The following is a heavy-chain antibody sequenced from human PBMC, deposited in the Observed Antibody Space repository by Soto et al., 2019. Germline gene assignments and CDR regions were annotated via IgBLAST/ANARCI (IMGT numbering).Heavy chain of an antibody. V-gene: IGHV3-23*01. CDR1: GFTFSIFA. J-gene: IGHJ4*02. CDR2: LSNTGRRT. D-gene: IGHD3-10*01. CDR3: ATEMGASRGHFDN. Sequence: PGGSLRLSCAASGFTFSIFAMSWVRQAPGKGLEWVSGLSNTGRRTYYADSVKGRFTISRDNSENTVYLQMNSLRVEDTAVYYCATEMGASRGHFDNWGQGTLVTVSS.